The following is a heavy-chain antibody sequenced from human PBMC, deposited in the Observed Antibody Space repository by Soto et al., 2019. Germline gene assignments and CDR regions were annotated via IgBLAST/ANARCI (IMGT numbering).Heavy chain of an antibody. CDR3: ASELAWLPGDY. J-gene: IGHJ4*02. CDR1: GFTFSSSA. D-gene: IGHD6-19*01. V-gene: IGHV3-30-3*01. CDR2: ISYDGSNK. Sequence: QVQLVESGGGVVQPGRSLRLSCAASGFTFSSSAMHWVRQAPGKGLEWVAVISYDGSNKYYADSVKGRFTISRDNSKNTLYLQMDSLRAEATAVYYCASELAWLPGDYGGQGTLVTVSS.